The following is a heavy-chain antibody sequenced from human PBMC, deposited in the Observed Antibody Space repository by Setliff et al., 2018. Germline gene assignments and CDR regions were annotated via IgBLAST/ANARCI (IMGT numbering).Heavy chain of an antibody. CDR2: IYHSGST. Sequence: ETLSLTCTVSGYSISSGYYWGWIRQPPGKGLEWIGSIYHSGSTYYNPSLKSRVTISVDTSKNQFSLKLSSVTAADTAVYYCARDKPIIVGAPMDWFDPWGQGTLVTVS. CDR1: GYSISSGYY. CDR3: ARDKPIIVGAPMDWFDP. V-gene: IGHV4-38-2*02. D-gene: IGHD1-26*01. J-gene: IGHJ5*02.